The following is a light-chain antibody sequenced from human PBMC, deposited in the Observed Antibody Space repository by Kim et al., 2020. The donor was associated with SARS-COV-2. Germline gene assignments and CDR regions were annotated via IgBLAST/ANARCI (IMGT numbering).Light chain of an antibody. J-gene: IGLJ3*02. V-gene: IGLV3-19*01. CDR1: SLRSYY. Sequence: SSELTQDPAVSVALGQTVRITCQGDSLRSYYASWYQQKPGQAPVLVIYGKNNRPSGIPDRFPGSSSGNTASLTLTGAQAEDEADYYCNSRASSGNHPPWV. CDR3: NSRASSGNHPPWV. CDR2: GKN.